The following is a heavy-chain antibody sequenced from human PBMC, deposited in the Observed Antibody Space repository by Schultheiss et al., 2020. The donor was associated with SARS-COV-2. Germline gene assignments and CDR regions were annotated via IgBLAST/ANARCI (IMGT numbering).Heavy chain of an antibody. D-gene: IGHD3-10*01. V-gene: IGHV4-34*01. CDR1: DGSFSDYY. CDR3: ARGLGVRPRDRDDAFDI. Sequence: SETLSLTCAVYDGSFSDYYWNWVRQPPGKGLEWIGEINHSGSTNCNPSLNSRVTISVDTSKNQFSLKLSSVTAADTAVYYCARGLGVRPRDRDDAFDIWGQGTMVTVSS. J-gene: IGHJ3*02. CDR2: INHSGST.